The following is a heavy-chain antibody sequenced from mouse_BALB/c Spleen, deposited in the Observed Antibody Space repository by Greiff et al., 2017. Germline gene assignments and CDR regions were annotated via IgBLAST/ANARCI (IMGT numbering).Heavy chain of an antibody. J-gene: IGHJ1*01. CDR2: ISYSGST. Sequence: EVQLVESGPGLVKPSQSLSLTCTVTGYSITSDYAWNWIRQFPGNKLEWMGYISYSGSTSYNPSLKSRISITRDTSKNQFFLQLNSVTTEDTATYYCARGDLLDWYFDVWGAGTTVTVSS. CDR3: ARGDLLDWYFDV. V-gene: IGHV3-2*02. CDR1: GYSITSDYA. D-gene: IGHD1-1*01.